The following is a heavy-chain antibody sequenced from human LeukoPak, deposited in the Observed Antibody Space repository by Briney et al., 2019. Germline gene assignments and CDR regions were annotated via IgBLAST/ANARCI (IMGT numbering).Heavy chain of an antibody. CDR3: ARAGGSSGWYGVSKNWFDP. D-gene: IGHD6-19*01. Sequence: SVKVSCKASGGTFSSYAISWVRQAPGQGLEWMGGIIPIFGTANYAQKFQGRVTITADESTSTAYMELSSLRSEDTAVYYCARAGGSSGWYGVSKNWFDPWGQGTLVTVSS. CDR1: GGTFSSYA. J-gene: IGHJ5*02. CDR2: IIPIFGTA. V-gene: IGHV1-69*13.